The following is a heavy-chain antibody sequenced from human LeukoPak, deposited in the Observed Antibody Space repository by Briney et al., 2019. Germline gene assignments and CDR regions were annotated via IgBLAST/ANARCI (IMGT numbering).Heavy chain of an antibody. V-gene: IGHV1-58*01. CDR2: IVVGSDNT. D-gene: IGHD3-22*01. CDR1: GFTFTTSA. CDR3: AAGTPMHYSDTSGYYKEYGMDV. Sequence: GASVKVSCTASGFTFTTSAVQWVRQARGQRLEWIGWIVVGSDNTNYAQKFQERVTITRDMSTSTAYMELSSLRSEDTAVYYCAAGTPMHYSDTSGYYKEYGMDVWGQGTTVTVSS. J-gene: IGHJ6*02.